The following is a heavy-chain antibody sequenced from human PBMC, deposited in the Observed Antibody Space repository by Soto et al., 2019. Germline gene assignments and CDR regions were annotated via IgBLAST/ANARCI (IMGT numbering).Heavy chain of an antibody. V-gene: IGHV4-39*07. D-gene: IGHD3-10*01. CDR2: IYHSGST. CDR1: GASTSTSRSY. CDR3: ARGNTMVRGVVDWFDP. J-gene: IGHJ5*02. Sequence: SETLSLTCIVSGASTSTSRSYWGWVRQAPGKGLEWIGEIYHSGSTNYNPSLKSRVTISVDKSKNQFSLKLSSVTAADTAVYYCARGNTMVRGVVDWFDPWGQGTLVTVSS.